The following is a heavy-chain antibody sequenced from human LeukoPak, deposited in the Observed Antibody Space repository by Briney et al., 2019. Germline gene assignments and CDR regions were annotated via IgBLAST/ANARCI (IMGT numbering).Heavy chain of an antibody. Sequence: SVKVSCKASGDTFSSYAISWVRQAPGQGLEWMGGIIPIFGTANYAQKFQGRVTITADESTSTAYMELSSLRSEDTAVYYCARVFLSLRGVISYFDYWGQGTLVTVSS. D-gene: IGHD3-16*02. CDR1: GDTFSSYA. J-gene: IGHJ4*02. CDR3: ARVFLSLRGVISYFDY. V-gene: IGHV1-69*13. CDR2: IIPIFGTA.